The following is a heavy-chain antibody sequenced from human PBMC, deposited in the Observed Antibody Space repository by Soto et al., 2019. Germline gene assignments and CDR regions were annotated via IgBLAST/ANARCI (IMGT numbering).Heavy chain of an antibody. J-gene: IGHJ6*02. CDR3: ARDLGSSWQNYYYYYGMDV. V-gene: IGHV3-30*03. Sequence: GGSLRLSCAASGFPFSSYGMHWVRQAPGKGLEWVALISHDGNNEFYADSVKGRFTVSRDNSRNTLYLQMNSLRAEDTAVYYCARDLGSSWQNYYYYYGMDVWGQGTTVTVSS. CDR1: GFPFSSYG. D-gene: IGHD6-13*01. CDR2: ISHDGNNE.